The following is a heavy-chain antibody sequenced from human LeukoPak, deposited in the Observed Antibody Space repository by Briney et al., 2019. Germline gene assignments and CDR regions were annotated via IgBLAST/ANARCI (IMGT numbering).Heavy chain of an antibody. CDR2: ISSSGSTI. J-gene: IGHJ4*02. Sequence: GGSLRLSCAASGFTFSDYYMSWIRQAPGKGLEWVSYISSSGSTIYYADSVKGRFTISRDNSKNTLYLQMNSLRAEDTAVYYCAKDGAYDFWSGYSQYYFDYWGQGTLVTVSS. CDR3: AKDGAYDFWSGYSQYYFDY. CDR1: GFTFSDYY. D-gene: IGHD3-3*01. V-gene: IGHV3-11*01.